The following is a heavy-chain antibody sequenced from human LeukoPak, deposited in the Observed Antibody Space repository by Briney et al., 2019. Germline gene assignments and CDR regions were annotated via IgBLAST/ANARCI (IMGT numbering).Heavy chain of an antibody. J-gene: IGHJ4*02. CDR2: INPNSGGT. V-gene: IGHV1-2*02. CDR1: GYTFTGYY. CDR3: ARDGAYGSGTLFLYYFDS. D-gene: IGHD3-10*01. Sequence: ASVKVSCKASGYTFTGYYMHWVRQAPGQGLEWMGWINPNSGGTNYAQKFQGRVTMTRDTSISTAYMELSRLRSDDTAVYYCARDGAYGSGTLFLYYFDSWGQGTLVTVSS.